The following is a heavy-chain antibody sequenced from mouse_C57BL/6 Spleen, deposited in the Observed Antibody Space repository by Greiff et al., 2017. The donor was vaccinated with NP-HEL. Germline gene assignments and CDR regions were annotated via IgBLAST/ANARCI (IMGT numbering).Heavy chain of an antibody. Sequence: EVQLVESGGGLVQPGGSMKLSCAASGFTFSDAWMDWVRQSPEKGLEWVAEIRNKANNHATYYAESVKGRFTISRDDSKSSVYLQMNSLRAEDTGIYYWTRRYYCSSYYAWFAYWGQGTLVTVSA. CDR2: IRNKANNHAT. J-gene: IGHJ3*01. D-gene: IGHD1-1*01. CDR1: GFTFSDAW. CDR3: TRRYYCSSYYAWFAY. V-gene: IGHV6-6*01.